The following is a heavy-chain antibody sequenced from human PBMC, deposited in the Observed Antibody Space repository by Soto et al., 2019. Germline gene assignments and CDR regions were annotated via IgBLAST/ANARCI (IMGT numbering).Heavy chain of an antibody. J-gene: IGHJ3*01. CDR2: IIPFFGTS. CDR3: ARGHEFGGNSDAFGL. D-gene: IGHD2-21*02. Sequence: QVQLVQSGAEVKKPGSSVKVSCKASGGTFRTESINWVRQAPGQGLEWMGGIIPFFGTSDYAQKFQGRLKITADETTTTAYMELSRLSSPDTAVYYFARGHEFGGNSDAFGLWGQRTMVTVSS. V-gene: IGHV1-69*12. CDR1: GGTFRTES.